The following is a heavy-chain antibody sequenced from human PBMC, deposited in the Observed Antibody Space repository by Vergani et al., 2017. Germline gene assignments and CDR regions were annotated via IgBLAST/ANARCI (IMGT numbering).Heavy chain of an antibody. J-gene: IGHJ5*02. D-gene: IGHD5-18*01. CDR1: GGSIGSHY. V-gene: IGHV4-59*11. CDR3: ARASVDTGGFDP. Sequence: QVQLQESGPGLVKPSETLSLTCIVSGGSIGSHYWSWIRQPPGKGLEWIGYIYYSGSTNYNPSLKSRVTISEDTSKNQFFLKRSSVTAADTAVYYCARASVDTGGFDPWGQGTLVTVSS. CDR2: IYYSGST.